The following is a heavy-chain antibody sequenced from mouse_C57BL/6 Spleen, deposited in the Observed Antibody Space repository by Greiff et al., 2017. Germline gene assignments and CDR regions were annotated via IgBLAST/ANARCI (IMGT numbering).Heavy chain of an antibody. D-gene: IGHD1-1*01. CDR2: INPNNGGT. Sequence: VQLKQSGPELVKPGASVKIPCKASGYTFTDYNMDWVKQSHGKSLEWIGDINPNNGGTIYNQKFKGKATLTVDKSSSTAYMELRSLTSEDTAVYYCARDYYGSSGAYWGQGTLVTVSA. CDR1: GYTFTDYN. V-gene: IGHV1-18*01. CDR3: ARDYYGSSGAY. J-gene: IGHJ3*01.